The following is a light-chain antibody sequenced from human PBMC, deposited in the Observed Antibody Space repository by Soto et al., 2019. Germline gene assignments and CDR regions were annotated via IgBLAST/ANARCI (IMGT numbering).Light chain of an antibody. Sequence: QAVVTQQPSASGTPGQRVTLSCSGSSYNLGYNAVNWYQQLPVKAPKLLMHGNSQRPSGVPDRFSGAKSGTSASLAISGLRTEDEADYYCSAWDDSLSGVVFGGGTQLTVL. CDR3: SAWDDSLSGVV. CDR2: GNS. CDR1: SYNLGYNA. J-gene: IGLJ3*02. V-gene: IGLV1-47*02.